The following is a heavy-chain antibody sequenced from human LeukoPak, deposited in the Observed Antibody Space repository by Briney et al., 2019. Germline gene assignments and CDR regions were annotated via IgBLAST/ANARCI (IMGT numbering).Heavy chain of an antibody. J-gene: IGHJ4*02. D-gene: IGHD1-26*01. V-gene: IGHV5-51*01. CDR2: IYPGDSDT. CDR1: GYSFTSYW. Sequence: GESLKISCKGSGYSFTSYWIGWVRQMPGKGLEWMGIIYPGDSDTRYSPSFQGQVTISADKSISTAYLQWSSLKASDTAMYYCARHPQPGSYMEYYFDYWGQGTLVTVSS. CDR3: ARHPQPGSYMEYYFDY.